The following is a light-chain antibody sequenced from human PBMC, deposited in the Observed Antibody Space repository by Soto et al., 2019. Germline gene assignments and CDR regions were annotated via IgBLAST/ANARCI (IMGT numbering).Light chain of an antibody. Sequence: PGSRATLSCRASQSVSSSYLAWYQQKPGQAPRLLIYGASSRATGIPDRFSGSGSGTDFTLTISRLEPEDFAVYYCQQYGSSPWTFGQGTKVDIK. CDR1: QSVSSSY. CDR3: QQYGSSPWT. J-gene: IGKJ1*01. V-gene: IGKV3-20*01. CDR2: GAS.